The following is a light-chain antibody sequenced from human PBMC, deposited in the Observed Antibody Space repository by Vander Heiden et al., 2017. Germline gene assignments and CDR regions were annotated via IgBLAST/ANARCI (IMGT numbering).Light chain of an antibody. CDR3: CSYAGSSTFV. Sequence: QSALTQPASVSGSPGQSITISCTRTSGDVGSYNLVSWYQQHPGKAPKLMIYEGSKRPSGVSNRFSGSKSGNTASLTISGLQAEDEADYYCCSYAGSSTFVFGTGTKVTVL. J-gene: IGLJ1*01. CDR1: SGDVGSYNL. V-gene: IGLV2-23*01. CDR2: EGS.